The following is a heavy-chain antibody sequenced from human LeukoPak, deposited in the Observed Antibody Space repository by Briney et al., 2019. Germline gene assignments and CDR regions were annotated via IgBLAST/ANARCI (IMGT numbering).Heavy chain of an antibody. CDR2: IYYSGST. Sequence: SETLSLTCTVSGGSLGRYYWSWIRRPPGKGLEWIGYIYYSGSTNYNPSLKSRVTISVDTSKNQFSLKLSSVTAADAAVYYCAASGWYGGHFDYWGQGTLVTVSS. CDR1: GGSLGRYY. J-gene: IGHJ4*02. CDR3: AASGWYGGHFDY. D-gene: IGHD6-19*01. V-gene: IGHV4-59*08.